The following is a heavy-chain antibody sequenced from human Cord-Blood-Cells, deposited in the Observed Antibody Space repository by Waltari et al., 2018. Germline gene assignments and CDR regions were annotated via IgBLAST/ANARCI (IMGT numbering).Heavy chain of an antibody. CDR2: INPNDGGT. Sequence: QVQLVQSGAEVKKPGASVKVSCKASGYTFTGYYMHWVRQAPGQGLEWMGGINPNDGGTNYDQKLQGRVTRTRDTSISTAYMGLSRLRSDDTAVYYCARGGSYFDYWGQGTLVTVSS. CDR3: ARGGSYFDY. CDR1: GYTFTGYY. V-gene: IGHV1-2*02. D-gene: IGHD1-26*01. J-gene: IGHJ4*02.